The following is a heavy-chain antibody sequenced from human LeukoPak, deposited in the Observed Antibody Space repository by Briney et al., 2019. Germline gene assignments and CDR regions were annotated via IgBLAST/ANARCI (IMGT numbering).Heavy chain of an antibody. CDR3: AAVDKRVGFDC. CDR1: GFTFSDLG. J-gene: IGHJ4*02. CDR2: IRYGRSTR. D-gene: IGHD5-12*01. Sequence: GGSLRLSCAASGFTFSDLGMHWVRQAPGKGLEWVAFIRYGRSTRSYAHSVKGRFTIFRDNSKNSLYLQMSGLRVDDTALYYCAAVDKRVGFDCWGQGTLVTVSS. V-gene: IGHV3-30*02.